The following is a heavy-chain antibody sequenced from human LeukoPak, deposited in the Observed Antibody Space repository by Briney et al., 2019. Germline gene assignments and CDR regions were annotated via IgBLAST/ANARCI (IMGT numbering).Heavy chain of an antibody. V-gene: IGHV3-15*01. CDR3: TTSSGWYGRYYYYYMDV. CDR1: GFTFSSYS. J-gene: IGHJ6*03. Sequence: PGGSLRLSCAASGFTFSSYSMSWVRQAPRKVLEWAGRIKSKTDGGTTDYAAPVKGRFTISRDDSKNTLYLQMNSLKTEDTAVYYCTTSSGWYGRYYYYYMDVWGKGTTVTVSS. CDR2: IKSKTDGGTT. D-gene: IGHD6-19*01.